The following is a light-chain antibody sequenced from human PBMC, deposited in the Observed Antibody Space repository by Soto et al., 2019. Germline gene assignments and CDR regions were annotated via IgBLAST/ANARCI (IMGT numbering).Light chain of an antibody. CDR3: QQYNNWPRP. J-gene: IGKJ1*01. CDR2: GAS. V-gene: IGKV3D-15*01. Sequence: EIVLTQSPCTLSLSPGERATLSCRASQSVSNNYLAWYQQKPGQAPRLLIYGASNRATGIPDRFSGSGSGTEFTLTISSLQSEDFAVYYCQQYNNWPRPFGQGTKVDNK. CDR1: QSVSNN.